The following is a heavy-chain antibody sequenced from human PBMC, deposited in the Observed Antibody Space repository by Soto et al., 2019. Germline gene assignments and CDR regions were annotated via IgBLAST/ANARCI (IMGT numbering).Heavy chain of an antibody. CDR2: FDPEDGET. J-gene: IGHJ4*02. CDR1: GYARTELS. D-gene: IGHD6-25*01. Sequence: QVQLVQFGAEVKKPGASVKVSCKVSGYARTELSMHWVRQAHGKGLEWMGGFDPEDGETIYAQKFQGRVTMTEDTSIDTACMEQSSLRSEDTAVYYCATSASSQAATPFDYWGQGTLVTVSS. CDR3: ATSASSQAATPFDY. V-gene: IGHV1-24*01.